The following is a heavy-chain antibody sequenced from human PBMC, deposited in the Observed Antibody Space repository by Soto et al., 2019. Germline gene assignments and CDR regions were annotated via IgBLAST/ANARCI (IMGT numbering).Heavy chain of an antibody. V-gene: IGHV3-30-3*01. Sequence: GGSLRLSCAASGFTFSSYAMHWVRQAPGKELDWVAVISYDGSNKYYADSVKGRFTISRDNSKNTLYLQMNSLRAEDTAVYYCARNMPAAMDQDGYYCGMDVWGHGTTVTVSS. D-gene: IGHD2-2*01. CDR1: GFTFSSYA. CDR3: ARNMPAAMDQDGYYCGMDV. CDR2: ISYDGSNK. J-gene: IGHJ6*02.